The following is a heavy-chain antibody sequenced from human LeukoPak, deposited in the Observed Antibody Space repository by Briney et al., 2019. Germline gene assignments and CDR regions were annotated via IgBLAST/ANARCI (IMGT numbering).Heavy chain of an antibody. Sequence: PGRSLRLSCAASGFTFSSYGMHWVRQAPGKGLEWVAVIWYDGSNKYYADSVKGRFTISRDNSKNTLYLQMNSLRAEDTAVYYCARLLGYCSSTSCLRYFQHWGQGTLVTVSS. CDR3: ARLLGYCSSTSCLRYFQH. D-gene: IGHD2-2*01. CDR2: IWYDGSNK. V-gene: IGHV3-33*01. CDR1: GFTFSSYG. J-gene: IGHJ1*01.